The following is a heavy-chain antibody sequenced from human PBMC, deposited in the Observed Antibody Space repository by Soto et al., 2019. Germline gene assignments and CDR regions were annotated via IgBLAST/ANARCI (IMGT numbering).Heavy chain of an antibody. D-gene: IGHD3-22*01. J-gene: IGHJ3*02. CDR1: GFTFSSYD. CDR2: ISGTGSST. V-gene: IGHV3-23*01. Sequence: EVQLLESGGGLVHPGGSLRLSCAASGFTFSSYDMSWVRQAPGKGLEWVSTISGTGSSTYYADSVKGRFTISRDNSKNTLYLQMNSLRAEDTAVYYCAKEIKTVVVVISSDAFDMWGQETMVTVSS. CDR3: AKEIKTVVVVISSDAFDM.